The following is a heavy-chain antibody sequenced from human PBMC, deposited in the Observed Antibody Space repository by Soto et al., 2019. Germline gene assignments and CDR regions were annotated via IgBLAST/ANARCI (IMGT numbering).Heavy chain of an antibody. CDR2: INLNSDTT. CDR1: GFTFTAYY. J-gene: IGHJ4*02. V-gene: IGHV1-2*02. D-gene: IGHD3-22*01. Sequence: ASVKVSCKASGFTFTAYYLYWMRQAPGQGLEWVGWINLNSDTTDIAPKFKGRVSLTRDTSISTAYMELRSLRSDDTAVYYCASMAPPIRYDHQLWDGLLGYWGQGTLVTVSS. CDR3: ASMAPPIRYDHQLWDGLLGY.